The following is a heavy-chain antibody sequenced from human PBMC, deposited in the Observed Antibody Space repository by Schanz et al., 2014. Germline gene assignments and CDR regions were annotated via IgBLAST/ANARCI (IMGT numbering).Heavy chain of an antibody. Sequence: QVHLQESGPGLVKPSETLSLTFTVSGGSISNNYWGWIRQPPGKGLEWIGEIYHSGRTNYNPSLKSRVTISVDKSNNEFSLKLSAVTAADTAVYYCARGAGGGSGTYYGAYYNYYYMDVWGKGTTVTVSS. D-gene: IGHD3-10*01. V-gene: IGHV4-59*12. CDR1: GGSISNNY. CDR2: IYHSGRT. J-gene: IGHJ6*03. CDR3: ARGAGGGSGTYYGAYYNYYYMDV.